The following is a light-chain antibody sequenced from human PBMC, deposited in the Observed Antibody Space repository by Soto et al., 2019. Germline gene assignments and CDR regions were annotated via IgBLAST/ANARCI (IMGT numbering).Light chain of an antibody. CDR2: GAS. Sequence: EIVMRQSPGTLSVSPGDRVPLSCRASQSVDINLAWYQQRAGQAPRLVVYGASTKDTDMPGRGIRRGAGPACTRPINNLQSADVHVDDCPQYRNWPRTFRQGTQV. CDR3: PQYRNWPRT. V-gene: IGKV3-15*01. CDR1: QSVDIN. J-gene: IGKJ1*01.